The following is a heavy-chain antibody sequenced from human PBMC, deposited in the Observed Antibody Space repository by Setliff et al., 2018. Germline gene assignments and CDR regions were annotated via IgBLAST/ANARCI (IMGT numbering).Heavy chain of an antibody. CDR2: IIPNLGRDT. J-gene: IGHJ4*02. CDR3: TRSRAPRVVLAADLDF. D-gene: IGHD6-19*01. V-gene: IGHV1-69*10. CDR1: GGTFISFG. Sequence: SVKVSCKASGGTFISFGISWVRQAPGQGLEWMGGIIPNLGRDTDYAQMLEGRVTITTDTSTKTVYMELRNLRSDETATYYCTRSRAPRVVLAADLDFWGQGTRVTSPQ.